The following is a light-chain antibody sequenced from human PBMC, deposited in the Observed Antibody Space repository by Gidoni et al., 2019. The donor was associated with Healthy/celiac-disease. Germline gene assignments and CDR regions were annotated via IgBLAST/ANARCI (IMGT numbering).Light chain of an antibody. J-gene: IGKJ2*01. CDR3: MQALQTPYT. V-gene: IGKV2-28*01. CDR1: QGLLHSNGYNY. CDR2: LGS. Sequence: DTVTTQSPLSLPVTPGEPASILSRSSQGLLHSNGYNYLNWYLKKPGQSPQLLIYLGSNRASGVPDRFSGSGSGTDFTLKISTVEAEDVGVYYCMQALQTPYTFGQXTKLEIK.